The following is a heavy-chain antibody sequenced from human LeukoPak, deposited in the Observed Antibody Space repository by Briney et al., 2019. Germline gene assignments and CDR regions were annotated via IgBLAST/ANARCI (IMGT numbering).Heavy chain of an antibody. V-gene: IGHV3-33*08. CDR2: IWYDGSNK. CDR1: GFTFSSYG. Sequence: QPGGSLRLSCAASGFTFSSYGMHWVRQAPGKGLEWVAVIWYDGSNKYYADSVKGRFTISRDNSKNTLYLQMNSLRAEDTAVYYCARGERTNGVCSADYWGQGTLVTVSS. CDR3: ARGERTNGVCSADY. D-gene: IGHD2-8*01. J-gene: IGHJ4*02.